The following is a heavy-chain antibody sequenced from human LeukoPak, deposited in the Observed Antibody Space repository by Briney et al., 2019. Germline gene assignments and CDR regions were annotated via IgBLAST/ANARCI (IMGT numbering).Heavy chain of an antibody. Sequence: PGGSLRLSCAASGFTFSSYAMSWVRQAPGKGLEWVPAISGSGGSTYYADSVKGRFTISRDNSKNTLYLQMNSLRAEDTAVYYCAKVAAKYYDSDWFDPWGQGALVTVSS. V-gene: IGHV3-23*01. J-gene: IGHJ5*02. CDR3: AKVAAKYYDSDWFDP. CDR2: ISGSGGST. D-gene: IGHD3-22*01. CDR1: GFTFSSYA.